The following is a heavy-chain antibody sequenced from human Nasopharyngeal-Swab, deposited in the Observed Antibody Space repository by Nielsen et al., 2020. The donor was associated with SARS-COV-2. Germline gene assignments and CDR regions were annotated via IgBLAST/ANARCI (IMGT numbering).Heavy chain of an antibody. J-gene: IGHJ4*02. D-gene: IGHD3-3*01. CDR3: ARGGRGIFGVVTNFDY. Sequence: SETLSLTCPVSGGPISSYYWSWIRQLPGKGLEWIGYIYYSGSTNYNPSLKSRVTISVDTSKNQFSLKLSSVTAADTAVYYCARGGRGIFGVVTNFDYWGQGTLVTVSS. CDR1: GGPISSYY. CDR2: IYYSGST. V-gene: IGHV4-59*01.